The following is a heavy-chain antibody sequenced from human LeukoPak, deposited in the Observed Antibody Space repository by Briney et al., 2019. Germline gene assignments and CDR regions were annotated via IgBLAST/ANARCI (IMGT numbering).Heavy chain of an antibody. CDR2: IYYSGST. CDR3: ARLWSGYYIHQRYFDY. D-gene: IGHD3-3*01. CDR1: GGSISSSGYY. V-gene: IGHV4-39*01. J-gene: IGHJ4*02. Sequence: PSETLSLTCTVSGGSISSSGYYWGWIRQPPGKGLEWTGSIYYSGSTYYNPSLKSRVTISVDTSKNQFSLKLSSVTAADTAVYYCARLWSGYYIHQRYFDYWGQGTLVTVSS.